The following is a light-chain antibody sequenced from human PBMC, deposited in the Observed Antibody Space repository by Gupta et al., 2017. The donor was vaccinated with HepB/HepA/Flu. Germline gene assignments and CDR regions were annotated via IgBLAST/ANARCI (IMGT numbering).Light chain of an antibody. CDR1: QSVASN. CDR3: QQDNHWPLT. CDR2: EAS. J-gene: IGKJ4*01. V-gene: IGKV3-15*01. Sequence: ERVMTQSPATLSVSPGERVTLSCRASQSVASNLAWYQQKAGQVPRLLIYEASIRATGIPTRFSGSGSGTEFTLTISSLQSADFAVYYCQQDNHWPLTFGGGTKVEIK.